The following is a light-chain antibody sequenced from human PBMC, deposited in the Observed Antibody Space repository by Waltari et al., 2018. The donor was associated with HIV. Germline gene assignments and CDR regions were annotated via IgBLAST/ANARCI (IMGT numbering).Light chain of an antibody. CDR2: DSN. Sequence: QPVVTQEASLTVSPGGTVGLTCASSAGVVTRGYCPYWFQVRPGQAPKTLIFDSNNRYSWTPARFAGSFLGGKAALTLTGALPEDEADYYCLLSYGGDLVFGGGTKLTVL. J-gene: IGLJ2*01. CDR3: LLSYGGDLV. CDR1: AGVVTRGYC. V-gene: IGLV7-46*01.